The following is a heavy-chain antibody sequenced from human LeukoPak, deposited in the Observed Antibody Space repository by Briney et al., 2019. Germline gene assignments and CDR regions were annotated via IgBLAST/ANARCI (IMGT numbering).Heavy chain of an antibody. J-gene: IGHJ4*02. CDR3: ARRVVVAAPADY. CDR1: GYSFTSYW. Sequence: GEPLQISCKGSGYSFTSYWIGWVRQLPGKGLEWMGIIYPGDSDTRYSPSFQGQVTISADKSISTAYLQWSSLKASDTAMYYCARRVVVAAPADYWGQGTLVTVSS. D-gene: IGHD2-15*01. V-gene: IGHV5-51*01. CDR2: IYPGDSDT.